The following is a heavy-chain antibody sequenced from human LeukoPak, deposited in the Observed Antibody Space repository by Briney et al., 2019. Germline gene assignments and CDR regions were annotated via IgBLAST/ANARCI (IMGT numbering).Heavy chain of an antibody. D-gene: IGHD2-15*01. CDR1: GGSISSSSYY. Sequence: PSETLSLTCTVSGGSISSSSYYWGWIRQPPGKGLEWIGSIYYSGSTYYNPSLKSRVTISVDTSKNQFSLKLSSVTAADTAVYYCARAGYCSGGSCYRGGFDFDYWGQGTLVTVSS. CDR3: ARAGYCSGGSCYRGGFDFDY. J-gene: IGHJ4*02. CDR2: IYYSGST. V-gene: IGHV4-39*07.